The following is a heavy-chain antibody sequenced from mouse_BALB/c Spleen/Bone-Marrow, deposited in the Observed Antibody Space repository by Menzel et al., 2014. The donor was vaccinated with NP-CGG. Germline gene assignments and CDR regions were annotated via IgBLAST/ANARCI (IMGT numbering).Heavy chain of an antibody. CDR2: IDPFDSYT. V-gene: IGHV1S127*01. Sequence: VKLQESGAELVKPGASVKMSCKASGYTFTSYWMHWVKQRPGQGLEWIGVIDPFDSYTSYNQKFKGKATLTVDTSSSTAYMQLSSLTSEDSAVYYCTIYYRSFAYWGQGTLVTVSA. J-gene: IGHJ3*01. D-gene: IGHD2-14*01. CDR1: GYTFTSYW. CDR3: TIYYRSFAY.